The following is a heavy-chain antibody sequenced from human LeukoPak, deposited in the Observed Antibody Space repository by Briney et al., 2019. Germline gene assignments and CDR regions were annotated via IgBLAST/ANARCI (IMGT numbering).Heavy chain of an antibody. CDR3: ARWRERDSYYFDY. CDR1: GYTFIDSY. V-gene: IGHV1-18*04. CDR2: ISAYNGNT. J-gene: IGHJ4*02. D-gene: IGHD1-1*01. Sequence: GASVKVSCKTSGYTFIDSYIHWVRQAPGQGLEWMGWISAYNGNTNYAQKLQGRVTMTTDTSTSTAYMELRSLRSDDTAVYYCARWRERDSYYFDYWGQGTLVTVSS.